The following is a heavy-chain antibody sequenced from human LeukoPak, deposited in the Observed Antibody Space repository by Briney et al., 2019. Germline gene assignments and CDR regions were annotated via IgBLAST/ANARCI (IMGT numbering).Heavy chain of an antibody. D-gene: IGHD2-2*01. J-gene: IGHJ4*02. CDR2: ISGSGGST. CDR1: GFTFSSYA. Sequence: GGSLRLSCAASGFTFSSYAMSWVRQAPGKGLEWVSAISGSGGSTYYADSVKGRSTISRDNSKNTLYLQMNSLRAEDTAVYYCAKDLKSVRASTSCQGGIFDYWGQGTLVTVSS. CDR3: AKDLKSVRASTSCQGGIFDY. V-gene: IGHV3-23*01.